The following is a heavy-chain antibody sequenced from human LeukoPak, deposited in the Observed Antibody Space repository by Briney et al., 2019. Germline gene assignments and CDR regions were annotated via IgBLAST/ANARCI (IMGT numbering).Heavy chain of an antibody. Sequence: SETLSLTCTVSGGSISSSYWSWIRQPPGKGLEWIGYIYYSGSTSYNPSLKSRVTISVDTSRNEFSLRLTSVTAADAAVYYCVRDRELNYWGQGTLVTVSS. CDR3: VRDRELNY. J-gene: IGHJ4*02. V-gene: IGHV4-59*01. CDR2: IYYSGST. CDR1: GGSISSSY. D-gene: IGHD3-10*01.